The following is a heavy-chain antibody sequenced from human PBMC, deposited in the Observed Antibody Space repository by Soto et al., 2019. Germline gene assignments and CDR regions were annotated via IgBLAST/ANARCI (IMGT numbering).Heavy chain of an antibody. D-gene: IGHD6-6*01. Sequence: ASLKGSCKTAGYTITVDVSSWGRHATGQGLEWMGWISVYNGNTNYAQKLQDRVTMSVGTSKNQFSLKLSSVTAADTAVYYCATQESSSAAYSYGMDVWGEGTTVTVSS. V-gene: IGHV1-18*01. CDR3: ATQESSSAAYSYGMDV. CDR1: GYTITVDV. CDR2: ISVYNGNT. J-gene: IGHJ6*04.